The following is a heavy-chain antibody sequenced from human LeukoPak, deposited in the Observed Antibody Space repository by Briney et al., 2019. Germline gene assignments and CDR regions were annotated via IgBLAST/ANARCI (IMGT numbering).Heavy chain of an antibody. CDR2: IIPIFGTA. D-gene: IGHD1-26*01. Sequence: SVKVSCKASGGTFSSYAISWVRQAPEQGLEWMGGIIPIFGTANYAQKFQGRVTITADESTSTAYMELSSLRSEDTAVYYCARIVGATNEDFDYWGQGTLVTVSS. CDR3: ARIVGATNEDFDY. J-gene: IGHJ4*02. CDR1: GGTFSSYA. V-gene: IGHV1-69*13.